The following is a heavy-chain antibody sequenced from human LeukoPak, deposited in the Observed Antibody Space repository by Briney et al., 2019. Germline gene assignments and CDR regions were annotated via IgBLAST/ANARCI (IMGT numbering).Heavy chain of an antibody. J-gene: IGHJ4*02. CDR3: TRVIVAVPGYFDYFDF. Sequence: GGSLRLSCAASGFSFSNHYMRWIRQAPGKGLEWVANINEDGSNKWHLGSVKGRFTVPRDNARNALYLQMNSLRVGDTAVYYCTRVIVAVPGYFDYFDFWGQGALVTVSS. CDR2: INEDGSNK. V-gene: IGHV3-7*01. CDR1: GFSFSNHY. D-gene: IGHD6-19*01.